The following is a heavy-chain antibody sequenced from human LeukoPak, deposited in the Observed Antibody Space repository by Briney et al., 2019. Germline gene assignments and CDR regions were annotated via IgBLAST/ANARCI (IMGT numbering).Heavy chain of an antibody. CDR3: ARDIGEVGAKFNYYYYGMDV. Sequence: GASVKVSCKASGYTFTGYYMHWVRQAPGQGLEWMGRINPNSGGTNYAQKFQGRVTMTRDTSISTAYMELSRLRSDDTAVYYCARDIGEVGAKFNYYYYGMDVWGQGTTVTVSS. D-gene: IGHD1-26*01. V-gene: IGHV1-2*06. J-gene: IGHJ6*02. CDR2: INPNSGGT. CDR1: GYTFTGYY.